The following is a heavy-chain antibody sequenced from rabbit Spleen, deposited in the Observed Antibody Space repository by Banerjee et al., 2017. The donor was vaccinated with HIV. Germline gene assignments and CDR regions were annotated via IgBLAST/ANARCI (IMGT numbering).Heavy chain of an antibody. Sequence: EQLEESGGGLVKPEGSLTLTCKASGVSFSDNSYMCWVRQAPGKGLEWIACIHTGSSAFTYFASWAKGRFTISKASSTTVTLQMTSLTAADTATYFCARDTSTSFSSYGMDLWGQGTLVTVS. D-gene: IGHD1-1*01. J-gene: IGHJ6*01. CDR1: GVSFSDNSY. CDR2: IHTGSSAFT. V-gene: IGHV1S45*01. CDR3: ARDTSTSFSSYGMDL.